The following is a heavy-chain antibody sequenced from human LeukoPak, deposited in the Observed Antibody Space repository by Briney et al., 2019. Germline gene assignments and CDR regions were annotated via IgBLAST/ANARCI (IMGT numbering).Heavy chain of an antibody. J-gene: IGHJ5*02. CDR1: GGSFSGYY. D-gene: IGHD2-2*01. CDR3: ARGGYDLDP. V-gene: IGHV4-34*01. CDR2: INHSGST. Sequence: PSETLSLTRAVYGGSFSGYYWSWIRQPPGKGLEWIGEINHSGSTNYNPSLKSRVTISVDTSKNQFSLKLSSVTAADTAVYYCARGGYDLDPWGQGTLVTVSS.